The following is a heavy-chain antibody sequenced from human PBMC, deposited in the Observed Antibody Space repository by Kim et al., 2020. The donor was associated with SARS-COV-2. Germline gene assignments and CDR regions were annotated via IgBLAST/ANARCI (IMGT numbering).Heavy chain of an antibody. D-gene: IGHD3-3*01. Sequence: SETLSLSCSVSGDSISNHYWSWIRQPPGKGLEWIGFIHYSGSSNYNPSLKSRVTMSVDTSRNDFSLRLRSVTAADTAIYYCARYFCTATECTHYGVWGQGTLVTVSS. V-gene: IGHV4-59*11. CDR1: GDSISNHY. CDR3: ARYFCTATECTHYGV. J-gene: IGHJ4*02. CDR2: IHYSGSS.